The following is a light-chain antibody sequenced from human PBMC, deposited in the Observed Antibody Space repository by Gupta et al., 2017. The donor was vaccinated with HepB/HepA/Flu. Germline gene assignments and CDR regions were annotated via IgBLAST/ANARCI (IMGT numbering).Light chain of an antibody. CDR2: ENY. CDR3: GTWDTTLSGGV. J-gene: IGLJ3*02. V-gene: IGLV1-51*02. CDR1: SPNLGNNY. Sequence: QSVLTQPPSVSAASGQTVPISCSGSSPNLGNNYVSWYQQLPRRAPKLLLFENYERPSGIPDRFAGSKSGTSATLGITRLQTGDEANYYCGTWDTTLSGGVFGGGTKLTVL.